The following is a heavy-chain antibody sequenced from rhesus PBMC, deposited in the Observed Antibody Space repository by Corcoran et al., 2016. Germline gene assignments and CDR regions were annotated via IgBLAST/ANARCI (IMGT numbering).Heavy chain of an antibody. CDR1: GDSVSSPNW. V-gene: IGHV4S19*01. J-gene: IGHJ3*01. Sequence: QVQLQESGPGLVEPSETLSLTCAVSGDSVSSPNWWSWIRQPPGKGLEWIGNIRGSSGSTTYNPSLKSRVTISLDTSKNQFSLRLSSVTAADTAVYYCARVREPRDAFDLWGQGLRVTVSS. CDR2: IRGSSGST. CDR3: ARVREPRDAFDL.